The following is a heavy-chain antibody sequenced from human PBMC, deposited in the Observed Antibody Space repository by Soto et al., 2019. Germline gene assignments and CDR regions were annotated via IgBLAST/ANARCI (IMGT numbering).Heavy chain of an antibody. CDR2: INDRGSI. Sequence: QVQLQQWGAGPLRPLETLSLTCGVSGGSFSGYYWAWIRQSPGKGLEWIGEINDRGSINYNPSLKSRVSIPVDTSKNHYSLNLRSVTAADTAVYYCARESHDILTGPPWVWYFDLWGRGTLVTMSS. V-gene: IGHV4-34*01. D-gene: IGHD3-9*01. CDR3: ARESHDILTGPPWVWYFDL. CDR1: GGSFSGYY. J-gene: IGHJ2*01.